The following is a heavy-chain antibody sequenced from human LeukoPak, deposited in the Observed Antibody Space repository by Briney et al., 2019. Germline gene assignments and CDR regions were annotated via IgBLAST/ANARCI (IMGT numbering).Heavy chain of an antibody. CDR2: INSGGSST. J-gene: IGHJ4*02. Sequence: GGPLNSPCEAPEFPSRTNWSTGVRQAPGKGLVWVSRINSGGSSTSYADSVKGRFTISRDNAKNTLYLQMNSLRAEDTAVYYCARDLKSGYWGQGTLVTVSS. V-gene: IGHV3-74*01. CDR3: ARDLKSGY. D-gene: IGHD1-26*01. CDR1: EFPSRTNW.